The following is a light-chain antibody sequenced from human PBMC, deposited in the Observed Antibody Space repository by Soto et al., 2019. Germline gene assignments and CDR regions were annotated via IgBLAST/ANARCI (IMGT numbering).Light chain of an antibody. CDR3: QQYNTFPLT. CDR1: QSIGTW. Sequence: DLQMTQSPSTLSASVGDRVTITCRASQSIGTWLAWYQQKPGKAPKLLIYKASNLEGGVPSRFSGSGSGTEFTITSDSLQPEDVATYYCQQYNTFPLTGGGGTAVDIK. V-gene: IGKV1-5*03. J-gene: IGKJ4*01. CDR2: KAS.